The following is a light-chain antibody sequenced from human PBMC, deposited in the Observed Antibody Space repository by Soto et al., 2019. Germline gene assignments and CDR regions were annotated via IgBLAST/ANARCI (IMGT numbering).Light chain of an antibody. V-gene: IGLV2-14*01. CDR3: SSYTSSSTYV. Sequence: HSALTQPASVSGSPGQSITISCTGTSSDVGGYNYVSWYQQHPGKAPKLMIYDVSNRPSGVSNRFSGSKSGNTASLTISGLQAEDEADYYCSSYTSSSTYVFGNGTKVPS. CDR1: SSDVGGYNY. CDR2: DVS. J-gene: IGLJ1*01.